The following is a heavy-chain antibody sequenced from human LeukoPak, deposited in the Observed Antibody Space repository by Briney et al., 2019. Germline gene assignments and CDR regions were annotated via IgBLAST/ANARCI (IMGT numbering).Heavy chain of an antibody. D-gene: IGHD1-26*01. Sequence: GGSLRLSCAASGFTFSSYDMHWVRQATGKGLEWVSVIGTAGDTYYSGSVKGRFTISRENAKNSLYLQMNSLRAGDTAVYYCARGGLLPDYWGQGTLVTVSS. CDR2: IGTAGDT. V-gene: IGHV3-13*01. J-gene: IGHJ4*02. CDR1: GFTFSSYD. CDR3: ARGGLLPDY.